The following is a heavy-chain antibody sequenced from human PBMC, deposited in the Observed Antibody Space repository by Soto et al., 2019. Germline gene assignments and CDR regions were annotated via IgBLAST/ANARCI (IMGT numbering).Heavy chain of an antibody. CDR1: GGSFSGYD. D-gene: IGHD4-4*01. Sequence: SETLSLTCAVYGGSFSGYDWSWIRQPPGKGLEWIGEINHSGSTNYNPSLKSRVTISVDTSKNQFSLKLSSVTAADTAVYYWARGSYSKCFDYWGQGTLVTVSS. J-gene: IGHJ4*02. CDR3: ARGSYSKCFDY. CDR2: INHSGST. V-gene: IGHV4-34*01.